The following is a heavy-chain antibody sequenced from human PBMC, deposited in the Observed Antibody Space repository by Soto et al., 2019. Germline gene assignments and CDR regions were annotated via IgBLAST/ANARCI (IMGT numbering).Heavy chain of an antibody. J-gene: IGHJ5*02. V-gene: IGHV3-23*01. CDR2: IGGSGDT. CDR3: AKDRPGGYSAEAPKGDWFDP. CDR1: GFIFNNYA. D-gene: IGHD1-26*01. Sequence: GGSLRLSCAASGFIFNNYAMTWVRQAPGRGLEWVSTIGGSGDTYYADSVKGRFTISRDNSKKTVYLQMTSLGAEDTALYYCAKDRPGGYSAEAPKGDWFDPWGQGTLVTVSS.